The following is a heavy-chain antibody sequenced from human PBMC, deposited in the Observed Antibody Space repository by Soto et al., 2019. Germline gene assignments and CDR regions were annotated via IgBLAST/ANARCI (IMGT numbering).Heavy chain of an antibody. CDR2: ISGSDGST. J-gene: IGHJ4*02. CDR3: AKDLGGGLGELLV. V-gene: IGHV3-23*01. Sequence: GGSLRLSCAASGFTLSNFAMSWVRQAPGKGLEWVSVISGSDGSTYYADSVKGRFTITRDNSKNTLYLQMNSLRAEDTAVYYCAKDLGGGLGELLVWGQGTQVTVSS. CDR1: GFTLSNFA. D-gene: IGHD3-10*01.